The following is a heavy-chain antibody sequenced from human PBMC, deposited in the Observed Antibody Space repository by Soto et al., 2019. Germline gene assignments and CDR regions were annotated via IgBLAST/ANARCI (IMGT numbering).Heavy chain of an antibody. D-gene: IGHD2-2*02. CDR1: GFTLNTYG. CDR2: ISYDGSDK. CDR3: AKSPNFYCSSPNCYKYYFDY. J-gene: IGHJ4*02. V-gene: IGHV3-30*18. Sequence: GGSLRLSCAASGFTLNTYGMHWVRQAPGKGLEWVAVISYDGSDKFYADSVKGRFTISRDNSKNALYLQMSSLRPEDTAIYYCAKSPNFYCSSPNCYKYYFDYWGQGTLVTVSS.